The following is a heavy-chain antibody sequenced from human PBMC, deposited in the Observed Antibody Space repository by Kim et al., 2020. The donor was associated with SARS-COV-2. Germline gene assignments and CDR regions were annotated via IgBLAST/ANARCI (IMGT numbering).Heavy chain of an antibody. CDR1: GGSISSYY. D-gene: IGHD3-9*01. CDR3: ARLRYFDFDY. J-gene: IGHJ4*02. V-gene: IGHV4-59*13. Sequence: SETLSLTCTVSGGSISSYYWSWIRQPPGKGLEWIGYIHYSGSTNYNPSLKSRVTISVDTSKNQFSLKLSSVTAADTAVYYCARLRYFDFDYWGQGTLVTV. CDR2: IHYSGST.